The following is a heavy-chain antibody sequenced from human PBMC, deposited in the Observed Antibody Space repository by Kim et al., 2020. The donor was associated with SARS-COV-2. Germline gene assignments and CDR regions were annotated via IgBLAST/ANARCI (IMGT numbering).Heavy chain of an antibody. Sequence: ASVKVSCKASGYTFTSYGISWVRQAPGQGLEWMGWISAYNGNTNYAQKLQGRVTMTTDTSTSTAYMELRSLRSDDTAVYYCAREGEYSSSWVNYYYYYGMDVWGQGTTVTVSS. D-gene: IGHD6-6*01. V-gene: IGHV1-18*04. CDR1: GYTFTSYG. CDR3: AREGEYSSSWVNYYYYYGMDV. J-gene: IGHJ6*02. CDR2: ISAYNGNT.